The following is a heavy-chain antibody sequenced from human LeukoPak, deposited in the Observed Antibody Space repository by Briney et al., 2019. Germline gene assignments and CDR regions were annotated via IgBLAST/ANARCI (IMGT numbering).Heavy chain of an antibody. D-gene: IGHD6-6*01. CDR1: GYTFTGYY. Sequence: ASVKVSYKASGYTFTGYYMHWVRQAPGQGLEWMGWINPNSGGTNYAQKFQGRVTMTRDTSISTAYMELSRLRSDDTAVYYCARPRSIAARPSPRGWIDPWGQGTLVTVSS. CDR2: INPNSGGT. J-gene: IGHJ5*02. V-gene: IGHV1-2*02. CDR3: ARPRSIAARPSPRGWIDP.